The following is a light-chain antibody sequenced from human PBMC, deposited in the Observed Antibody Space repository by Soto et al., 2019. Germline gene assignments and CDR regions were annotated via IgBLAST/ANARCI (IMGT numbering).Light chain of an antibody. J-gene: IGKJ5*01. V-gene: IGKV1-39*01. CDR2: GAS. CDR1: QSITRY. Sequence: DIQMTQSPSSLSASAGDSVTITCRASQSITRYLNWYQQKPGKAPKLLIFGASSLQSGVPSRFSGSGSGTDFTLTITSLQPEDFATYYCQQSYSTPFTFGQGTRLEIK. CDR3: QQSYSTPFT.